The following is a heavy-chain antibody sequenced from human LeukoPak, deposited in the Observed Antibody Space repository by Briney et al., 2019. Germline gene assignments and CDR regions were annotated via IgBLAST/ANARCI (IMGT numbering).Heavy chain of an antibody. CDR3: ARTRWLQFYLNDY. D-gene: IGHD5-24*01. V-gene: IGHV1-69*13. CDR1: GGTFSSYA. CDR2: IIPIFGTA. Sequence: ASVKVSCKASGGTFSSYAISWVRQAPGQGLEWMGGIIPIFGTANYAQKFQGRVTITADESTSTAYMELSSLGSEDTAVYYCARTRWLQFYLNDYWGQGTLVTVSS. J-gene: IGHJ4*02.